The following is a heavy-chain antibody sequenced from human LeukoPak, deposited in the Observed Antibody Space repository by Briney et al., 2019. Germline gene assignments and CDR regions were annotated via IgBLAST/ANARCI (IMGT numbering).Heavy chain of an antibody. CDR3: AREDEVGATCGY. J-gene: IGHJ4*02. V-gene: IGHV3-48*03. Sequence: GGSLGLSCAASGFTFSSYEMNWVRQAPGKGLEWVSYISSSGSTIYYADSVKGRFTISRDNAKNSLYLQMNSLRAEDTAVYYCAREDEVGATCGYWGQGTLVTVSS. CDR2: ISSSGSTI. CDR1: GFTFSSYE. D-gene: IGHD1-26*01.